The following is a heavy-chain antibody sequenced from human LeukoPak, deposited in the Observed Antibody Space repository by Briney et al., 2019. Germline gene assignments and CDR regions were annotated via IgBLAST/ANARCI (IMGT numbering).Heavy chain of an antibody. CDR2: VNLQGST. CDR1: GDSISDTNW. Sequence: SETLSLTCGVSGDSISDTNWWTWVRQPPGKGLEWIGEVNLQGSTNYNPSLKSRVAISVDKSENHISLKLTSVTAADTAVYYCAREGGPYRPLDYSGQGTLVTVAS. CDR3: AREGGPYRPLDY. J-gene: IGHJ4*02. V-gene: IGHV4-4*02.